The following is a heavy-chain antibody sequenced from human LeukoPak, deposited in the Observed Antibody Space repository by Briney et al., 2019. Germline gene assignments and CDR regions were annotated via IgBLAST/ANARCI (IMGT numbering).Heavy chain of an antibody. CDR3: ASPPGVWLEGHDAFDI. CDR2: IYYSGST. J-gene: IGHJ3*02. CDR1: GGSTSSSSYY. Sequence: SETLSLTCTVSGGSTSSSSYYWGWIRQPPGKGLEWIGSIYYSGSTYYNPSLKSRVTISVDTSKNQFSLKLSSVTAADTAVYYCASPPGVWLEGHDAFDIWGQGTMVTVSS. V-gene: IGHV4-39*07. D-gene: IGHD5-18*01.